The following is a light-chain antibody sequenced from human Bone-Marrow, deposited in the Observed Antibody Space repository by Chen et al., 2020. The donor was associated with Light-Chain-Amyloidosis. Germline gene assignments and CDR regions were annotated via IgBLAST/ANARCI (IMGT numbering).Light chain of an antibody. Sequence: QSVLTQPPSVSGAPGQRVTIPCAGRSANIGTGYDVHWYQHPPGSAPKVVIYSNSNRPSGVPDRFSGSKSGTSASLVITGLQAEDEADYYCQTYDTTLSAPVFGGGTRLTVL. CDR3: QTYDTTLSAPV. J-gene: IGLJ2*01. CDR2: SNS. V-gene: IGLV1-40*01. CDR1: SANIGTGYD.